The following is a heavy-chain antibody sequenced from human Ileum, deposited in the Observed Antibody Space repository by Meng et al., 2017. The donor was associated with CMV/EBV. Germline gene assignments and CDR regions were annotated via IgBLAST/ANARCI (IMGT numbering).Heavy chain of an antibody. Sequence: ETLSLTCTVSAYSISSGYYWGWIRQPPGKGLEWVSVIYSVGSTTYYADSVKCRFTITRDYSKHTLYLQMNSLRAEDTAVYYCAKEGAAGFLDYWGQGTLVTVSS. CDR3: AKEGAAGFLDY. CDR1: AYSISSGYY. J-gene: IGHJ4*02. V-gene: IGHV3-23*03. D-gene: IGHD6-13*01. CDR2: IYSVGSTT.